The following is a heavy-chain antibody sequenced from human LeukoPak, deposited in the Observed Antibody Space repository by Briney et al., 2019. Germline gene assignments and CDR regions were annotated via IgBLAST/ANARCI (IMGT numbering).Heavy chain of an antibody. Sequence: ASVKVSCKTSGYTFSNYGVSWVRQAPGQGLEWMGWISAYNNNTNYAQKFQGRLTMTTDTSTSTAYMELRSLRSDDTAVYYCARVVRNFSYYYYMDVWGKGTTVTVSS. CDR1: GYTFSNYG. D-gene: IGHD3-3*01. CDR3: ARVVRNFSYYYYMDV. J-gene: IGHJ6*03. CDR2: ISAYNNNT. V-gene: IGHV1-18*01.